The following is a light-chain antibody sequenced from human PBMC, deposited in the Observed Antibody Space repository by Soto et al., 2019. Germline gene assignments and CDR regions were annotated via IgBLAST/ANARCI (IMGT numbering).Light chain of an antibody. CDR1: QSVTDN. Sequence: EIVMTQSPATLSVSPGERATLSCRASQSVTDNLAWYQQKPGQAPRLLIYGASTRYTGVPARFSGGGSETEFTLTISSLQSEDFAVYYCQQYKDWPRTFGQVTKVEIK. CDR2: GAS. CDR3: QQYKDWPRT. V-gene: IGKV3-15*01. J-gene: IGKJ1*01.